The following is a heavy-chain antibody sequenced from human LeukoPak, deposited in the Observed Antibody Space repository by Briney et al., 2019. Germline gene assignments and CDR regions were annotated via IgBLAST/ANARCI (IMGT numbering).Heavy chain of an antibody. CDR1: GGSFSGYY. CDR2: INHSGST. D-gene: IGHD6-6*01. V-gene: IGHV4-34*01. CDR3: ASFPEYSSSSAIDY. Sequence: SETLSLTCAVYGGSFSGYYWSWIRQPPEKGLEWIGEINHSGSTNYNPSLKSRVTISVDTSKNQFSLKLSSVTAADTAVYYCASFPEYSSSSAIDYWGQGTLVTVSS. J-gene: IGHJ4*02.